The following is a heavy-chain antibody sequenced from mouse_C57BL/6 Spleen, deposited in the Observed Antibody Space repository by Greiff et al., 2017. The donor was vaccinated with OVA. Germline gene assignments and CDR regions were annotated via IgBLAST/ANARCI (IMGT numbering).Heavy chain of an antibody. J-gene: IGHJ3*01. Sequence: VHVKQSGPELVKPGASVKISCKASGYSFTGYYMNWVKQSPEKSLEWIGEINPSTGGTTYNQKFKAKATLTVDKSSSTAYMQLKSLTSDDSAVYYCARRITTLVATPAWFAYWGKGTLVTVSA. V-gene: IGHV1-42*01. CDR2: INPSTGGT. CDR3: ARRITTLVATPAWFAY. CDR1: GYSFTGYY. D-gene: IGHD1-1*01.